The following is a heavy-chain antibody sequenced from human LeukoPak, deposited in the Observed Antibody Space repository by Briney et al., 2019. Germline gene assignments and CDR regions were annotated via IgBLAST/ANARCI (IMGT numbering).Heavy chain of an antibody. CDR2: INPNSGGT. CDR3: ARAYSYYDSSGYYQYYFDY. CDR1: GYTFTGYY. V-gene: IGHV1-2*06. Sequence: ASVKVSCKASGYTFTGYYMHWVRQAPGQGLEWMGRINPNSGGTNYAQMFQGRVTMTRDTSISTAYMELSRLRSDDTAVYYCARAYSYYDSSGYYQYYFDYWGQGTLVTVSS. J-gene: IGHJ4*02. D-gene: IGHD3-22*01.